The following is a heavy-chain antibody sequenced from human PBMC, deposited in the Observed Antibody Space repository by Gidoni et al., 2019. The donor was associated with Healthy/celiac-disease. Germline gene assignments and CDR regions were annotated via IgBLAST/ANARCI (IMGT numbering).Heavy chain of an antibody. J-gene: IGHJ5*02. CDR3: ARGGEYSSSRGGNWFDP. CDR2: IYTSGST. V-gene: IGHV4-61*02. D-gene: IGHD6-6*01. CDR1: GGSISSGSYY. Sequence: QVQLQESGPGLVKPSQTLSLTCTVSGGSISSGSYYWSWIRQPAGKGLGWIGRIYTSGSTNYNPSLKSRVTISVDTSKNQFSLKLSSVTAADTAVYYCARGGEYSSSRGGNWFDPWGQGTLVTVSS.